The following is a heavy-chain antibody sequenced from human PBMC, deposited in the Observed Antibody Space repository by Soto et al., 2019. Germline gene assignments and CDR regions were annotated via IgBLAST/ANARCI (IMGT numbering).Heavy chain of an antibody. Sequence: EVQLVESGGGLVQPGGSLRLSCAASGFTVSSNYMRWVRQAPGKGLEWVSVIYSGGSTYYADSVKGRFTISRDNSKNTMYLQMNSLRAEDTAVYYCARYLVVVAATGGWFDPWGQGTLVTVSS. CDR2: IYSGGST. CDR3: ARYLVVVAATGGWFDP. CDR1: GFTVSSNY. V-gene: IGHV3-66*01. D-gene: IGHD2-15*01. J-gene: IGHJ5*02.